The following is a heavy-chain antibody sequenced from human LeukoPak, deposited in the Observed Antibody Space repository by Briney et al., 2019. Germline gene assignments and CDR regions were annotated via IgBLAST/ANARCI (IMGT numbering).Heavy chain of an antibody. Sequence: GGSLRLSYAASGFTFSSYGMHWVRLAPGKGLEWEAFIRYDGSNKYYADSVKGRFTISRDNSKNTLYLQMNSLRAEDTAVYYCAKELIAVAAPFDYWGQGTLVTVSS. V-gene: IGHV3-30*02. D-gene: IGHD6-19*01. CDR1: GFTFSSYG. CDR3: AKELIAVAAPFDY. J-gene: IGHJ4*02. CDR2: IRYDGSNK.